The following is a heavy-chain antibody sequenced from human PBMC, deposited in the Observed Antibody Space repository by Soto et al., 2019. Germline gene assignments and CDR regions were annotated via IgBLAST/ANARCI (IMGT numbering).Heavy chain of an antibody. CDR1: GFSLDDYT. V-gene: IGHV3-9*01. Sequence: EVQLVESGGDLVQPGGSLRLSCAAFGFSLDDYTMHWVRQAAGKGLEWVAGITSNSDKRAYAASVRGRFTVSKDYARNSLYLQMDSVTIEDTALYYCAKGVRRTWSEMDAWGHGIAVIVSS. CDR3: AKGVRRTWSEMDA. J-gene: IGHJ6*02. CDR2: ITSNSDKR. D-gene: IGHD1-1*01.